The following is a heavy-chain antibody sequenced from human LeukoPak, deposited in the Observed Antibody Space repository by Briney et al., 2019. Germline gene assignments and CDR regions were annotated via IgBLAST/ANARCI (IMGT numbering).Heavy chain of an antibody. V-gene: IGHV1-8*03. Sequence: ASVKASCKTSGYTFTTYHINWVRQATGQGLEWLGWMNPYSGDRGYAQKFQGRLSITNDTSISTAYMELSSLRSDDTAVYFCARTTSLTASGYDYWGQGTLVTVSS. CDR3: ARTTSLTASGYDY. J-gene: IGHJ4*02. CDR2: MNPYSGDR. D-gene: IGHD4-17*01. CDR1: GYTFTTYH.